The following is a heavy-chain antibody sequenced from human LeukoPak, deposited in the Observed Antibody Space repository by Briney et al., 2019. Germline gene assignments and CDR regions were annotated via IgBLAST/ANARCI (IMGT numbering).Heavy chain of an antibody. J-gene: IGHJ3*01. CDR1: GYSFTTYW. Sequence: GESLKISCKGSGYSFTTYWIGWVRQMPGKGLEWMGIIYPDDSDTTYSPSFQGQVTISADRSTSTAYLQWSSLKASDTAMYYCARHPTNCTTSTCYLWGQGTMVTVSS. CDR2: IYPDDSDT. V-gene: IGHV5-51*01. D-gene: IGHD2-2*01. CDR3: ARHPTNCTTSTCYL.